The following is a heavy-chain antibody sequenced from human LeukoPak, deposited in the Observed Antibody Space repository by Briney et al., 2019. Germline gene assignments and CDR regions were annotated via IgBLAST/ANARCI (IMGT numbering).Heavy chain of an antibody. J-gene: IGHJ5*02. CDR2: INPSGGST. Sequence: ASVKVSCKASGYTFTGYYMHWVRQAPGQGLEWMGIINPSGGSTSYAQKFQGRVTMTRDTSTSTVYMELSSLRSGDTAVYYCARERLVGRWFDPWGQGTLVTVSS. CDR3: ARERLVGRWFDP. V-gene: IGHV1-46*01. D-gene: IGHD6-6*01. CDR1: GYTFTGYY.